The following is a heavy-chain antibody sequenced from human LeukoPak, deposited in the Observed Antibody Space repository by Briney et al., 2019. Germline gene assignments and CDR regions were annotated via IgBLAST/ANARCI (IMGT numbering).Heavy chain of an antibody. Sequence: SETLSLTCAVYGGSFSGYYWTWIRQPPGKGLEWIGEINHRGSTNYNPSLKSRVSMSVDTSKNQVSLNLYSVTAADTAVYYCARGGSSRYQDCWGQGTLVTVSS. CDR2: INHRGST. J-gene: IGHJ4*02. CDR3: ARGGSSRYQDC. D-gene: IGHD6-13*01. V-gene: IGHV4-34*01. CDR1: GGSFSGYY.